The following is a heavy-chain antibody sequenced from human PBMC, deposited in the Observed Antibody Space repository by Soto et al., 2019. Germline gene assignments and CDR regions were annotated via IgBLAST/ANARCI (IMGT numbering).Heavy chain of an antibody. CDR3: ARARGRYCSSSTCLPDV. J-gene: IGHJ6*02. Sequence: SVKVSCQASGYTFTTHAMHWVRQAPGQRLEWMGWINGDNGNTKYSQKFQGRVTITRDTSANTGYMELSRLRSEDTAVFYCARARGRYCSSSTCLPDVWGQGTTVTVSS. CDR2: INGDNGNT. CDR1: GYTFTTHA. V-gene: IGHV1-3*01. D-gene: IGHD2-2*01.